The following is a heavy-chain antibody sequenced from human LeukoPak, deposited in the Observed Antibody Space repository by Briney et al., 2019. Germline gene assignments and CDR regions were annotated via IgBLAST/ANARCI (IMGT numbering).Heavy chain of an antibody. Sequence: SETLSLTCTVSGGSISSYYWSWIRQPPGKGLEWIGYIYYSGSTNYNPSLKSRVTISVDTSKNQFCLKLSSVTAADTAVYYCARLTNWFDPWGQGTLVTVSS. CDR2: IYYSGST. J-gene: IGHJ5*02. CDR3: ARLTNWFDP. V-gene: IGHV4-59*08. CDR1: GGSISSYY.